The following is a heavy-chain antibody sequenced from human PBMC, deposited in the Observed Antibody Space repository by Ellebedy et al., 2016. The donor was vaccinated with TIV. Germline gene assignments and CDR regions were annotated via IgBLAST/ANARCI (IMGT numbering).Heavy chain of an antibody. CDR3: AKDIGYGDYMYFDY. CDR2: ISWNSGSI. Sequence: GGSLRLXXAASGFTFDDYAMHWVRQAPGKGLEWVSGISWNSGSIGYADSVKGRFTISRDNAKNSLYLQMNSLRAEDTALYYCAKDIGYGDYMYFDYWGQGTLVTVSS. CDR1: GFTFDDYA. D-gene: IGHD4-17*01. V-gene: IGHV3-9*01. J-gene: IGHJ4*02.